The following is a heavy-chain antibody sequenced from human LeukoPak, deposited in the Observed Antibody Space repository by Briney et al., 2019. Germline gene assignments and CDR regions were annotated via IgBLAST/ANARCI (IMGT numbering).Heavy chain of an antibody. Sequence: PGGSLRLSCAASEFTFSSYSMNWVRQAPGKGLEWVSYITNSGNSKSYADSVKGRFTISRDNTKNSLYLQMNSLRAEDTAVYYCARVFEDVPQFDYWGQGTLVTVSS. CDR1: EFTFSSYS. J-gene: IGHJ4*02. V-gene: IGHV3-48*01. CDR2: ITNSGNSK. D-gene: IGHD3-3*01. CDR3: ARVFEDVPQFDY.